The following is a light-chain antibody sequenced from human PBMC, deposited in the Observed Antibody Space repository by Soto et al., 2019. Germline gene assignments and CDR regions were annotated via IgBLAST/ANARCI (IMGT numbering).Light chain of an antibody. J-gene: IGKJ2*01. V-gene: IGKV3-11*01. CDR3: QRYGDSPPNT. CDR2: DSS. CDR1: QSVSRF. Sequence: EVVLTQSPPTLSLSPGERATLSCRASQSVSRFLAWYQQKPGQAPRLLIYDSSNRATGIPARFSGSGSGTDFTLTISSLEPEDFAVYYCQRYGDSPPNTFGQGTKVDIK.